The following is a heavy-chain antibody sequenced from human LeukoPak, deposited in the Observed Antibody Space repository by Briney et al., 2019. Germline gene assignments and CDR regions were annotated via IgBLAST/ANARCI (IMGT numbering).Heavy chain of an antibody. CDR1: GFTFSSYE. D-gene: IGHD2-15*01. J-gene: IGHJ5*02. CDR3: AREGVPKIYCSGGSCYSEWFDP. Sequence: GGSLRLSCAASGFTFSSYEMNWVRQAPGKGLEWVSYISRSGSTIYYADSVKGRFTISRDSAKHSLYLQMNSLRAEDTAVYYCAREGVPKIYCSGGSCYSEWFDPWGEGTLVTVSS. CDR2: ISRSGSTI. V-gene: IGHV3-48*03.